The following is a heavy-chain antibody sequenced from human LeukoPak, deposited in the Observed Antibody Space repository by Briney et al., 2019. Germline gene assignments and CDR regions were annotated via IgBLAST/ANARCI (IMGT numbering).Heavy chain of an antibody. D-gene: IGHD6-13*01. CDR3: ARAANTAAGTPTLAIDY. J-gene: IGHJ4*02. Sequence: PGGSLKLSCAASGFAFSSYGMSWVRQGPGKGLAWVSFVSGSGRSTNYADSVKGRFTISRDTSKNTVYLQMSSLRADDTAVYYCARAANTAAGTPTLAIDYWGQGTLVTVSS. CDR2: VSGSGRST. CDR1: GFAFSSYG. V-gene: IGHV3-23*01.